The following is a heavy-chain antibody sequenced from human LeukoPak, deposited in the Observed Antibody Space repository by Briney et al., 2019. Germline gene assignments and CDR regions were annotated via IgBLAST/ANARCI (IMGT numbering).Heavy chain of an antibody. J-gene: IGHJ4*02. CDR3: ARHLVPVAMSYVDY. D-gene: IGHD2-2*01. CDR1: GGSISSSSYY. Sequence: SETLSLTCTVSGGSISSSSYYWGWIRQPPGKGLEWIGSIYYSGSTYYNPSLKSRVTISVDTSKNQFSLKLSSVTAADTAVYYCARHLVPVAMSYVDYWGQGTLVTVSS. CDR2: IYYSGST. V-gene: IGHV4-39*01.